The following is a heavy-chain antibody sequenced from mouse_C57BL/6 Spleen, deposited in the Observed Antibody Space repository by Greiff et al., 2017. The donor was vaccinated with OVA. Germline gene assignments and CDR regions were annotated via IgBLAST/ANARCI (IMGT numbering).Heavy chain of an antibody. CDR1: GYTFTSYG. CDR2: IYPRSGNT. Sequence: QVQLQQSGAELARPGASVKLSCKASGYTFTSYGISWVKQRTGQGLEWIGEIYPRSGNTYYNEKFKGKATLTADKSSSTAYMELRSLTSEDSAVYFCARSYGSSYVYYFDYWGQGTTLTVSS. CDR3: ARSYGSSYVYYFDY. J-gene: IGHJ2*01. D-gene: IGHD1-1*01. V-gene: IGHV1-81*01.